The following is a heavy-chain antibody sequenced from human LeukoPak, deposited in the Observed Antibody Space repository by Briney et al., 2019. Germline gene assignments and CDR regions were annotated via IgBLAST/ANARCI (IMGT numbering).Heavy chain of an antibody. CDR3: ARSPHILTGENFDY. Sequence: VASVKVSCKASGDTFTSYGISWVRQAPGQGLEWMGWISAYNGNTDYAQKSQGRVTMTTDTSTSTAYMELSRLRSDDTAVYYCARSPHILTGENFDYWGQGTLVTVSS. J-gene: IGHJ4*02. D-gene: IGHD3-9*01. CDR1: GDTFTSYG. CDR2: ISAYNGNT. V-gene: IGHV1-18*01.